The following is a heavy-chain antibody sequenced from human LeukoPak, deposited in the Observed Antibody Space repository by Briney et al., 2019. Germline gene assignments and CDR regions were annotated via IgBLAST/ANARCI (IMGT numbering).Heavy chain of an antibody. CDR1: GYTFTSYG. CDR2: ISAYNGNT. CDR3: ARGSEITIFGVGYYYFDY. Sequence: ASVKVSCKASGYTFTSYGISWVRQAPGQGLEWMGWISAYNGNTNYAQKLQGRVTMTADTSTDTAYMELSSLRSEDTAVYYCARGSEITIFGVGYYYFDYWGQGTLVTVSS. V-gene: IGHV1-18*01. D-gene: IGHD3-3*01. J-gene: IGHJ4*02.